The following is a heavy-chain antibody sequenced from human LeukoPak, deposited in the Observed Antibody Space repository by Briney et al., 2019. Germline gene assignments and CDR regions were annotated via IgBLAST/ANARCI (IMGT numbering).Heavy chain of an antibody. Sequence: GGSLRLSCATSGFTFISYAMNWVRQAPGKGLEWVSSISSSSSHIYYADSVKGRFTISRDYAKNSLYLQMNSLRAEDTAVYYCAREVGPGDYWGQGTLVTVSS. V-gene: IGHV3-21*01. J-gene: IGHJ4*02. CDR2: ISSSSSHI. CDR1: GFTFISYA. CDR3: AREVGPGDY.